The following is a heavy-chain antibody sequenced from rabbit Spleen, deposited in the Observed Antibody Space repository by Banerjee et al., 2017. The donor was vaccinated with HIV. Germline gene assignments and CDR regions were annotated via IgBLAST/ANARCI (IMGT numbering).Heavy chain of an antibody. CDR1: GFSFSSSYD. CDR3: ARDAGSYDYIDIYFNL. J-gene: IGHJ4*01. Sequence: VESGGGLVKPGASLTLTCTASGFSFSSSYDMCWVRQAPGKGLEWIGCIYTGNGKTSYASRAKGRFTISKTSSTTVTLQMTSLTAADTATYFCARDAGSYDYIDIYFNLWGPGTLVTVS. D-gene: IGHD8-1*01. CDR2: IYTGNGKT. V-gene: IGHV1S40*01.